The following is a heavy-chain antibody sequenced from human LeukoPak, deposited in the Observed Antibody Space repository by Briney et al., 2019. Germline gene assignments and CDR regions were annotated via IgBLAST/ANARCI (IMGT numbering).Heavy chain of an antibody. J-gene: IGHJ5*02. Sequence: PSETLSLTCTLSGGSISRSSSFWGWIRQPPGNGLEWLASIYYTGNTYYNPSLRSRVTISVDTSKNQVSLKLSSVTAADTSVYYCARRRTVSTTGRFDPWGQGILVTVFS. V-gene: IGHV4-39*01. D-gene: IGHD5/OR15-5a*01. CDR3: ARRRTVSTTGRFDP. CDR1: GGSISRSSSF. CDR2: IYYTGNT.